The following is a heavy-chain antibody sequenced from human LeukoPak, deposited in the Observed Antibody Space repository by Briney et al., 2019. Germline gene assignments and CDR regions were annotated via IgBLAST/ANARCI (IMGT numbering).Heavy chain of an antibody. CDR2: IYHSGST. D-gene: IGHD3-16*01. J-gene: IGHJ5*02. Sequence: SETLSLTCAVSGASISSGDYSWSWIRQPPGKGLEWIGYIYHSGSTIYNPSLKSRVTMSIDRSENKFSLELTSVTAADAAVYYCARHYGPWGQGTLVTVSS. V-gene: IGHV4-30-2*01. CDR1: GASISSGDYS. CDR3: ARHYGP.